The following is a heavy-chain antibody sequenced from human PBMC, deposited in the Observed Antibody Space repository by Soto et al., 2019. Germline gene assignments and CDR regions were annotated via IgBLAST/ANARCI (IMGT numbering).Heavy chain of an antibody. CDR1: GFTFSSYA. J-gene: IGHJ4*02. CDR2: ISGSGGST. V-gene: IGHV3-23*01. CDR3: AKEGDYYDSSARNYYFDY. Sequence: GGSLRLSCAASGFTFSSYAMSWVRQAPGKGLEWVSAISGSGGSTYYADSVKGRFTISRDNSKNTLYLQMNSLRAEDTAVYYCAKEGDYYDSSARNYYFDYWGQGTLVTVSS. D-gene: IGHD3-22*01.